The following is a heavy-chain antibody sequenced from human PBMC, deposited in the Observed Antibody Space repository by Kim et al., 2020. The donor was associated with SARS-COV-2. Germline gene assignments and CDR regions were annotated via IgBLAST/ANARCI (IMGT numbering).Heavy chain of an antibody. CDR2: IYYSGST. CDR3: ARARNGSGSYYRHFDY. CDR1: GGSISSGGYY. D-gene: IGHD3-10*01. J-gene: IGHJ4*02. V-gene: IGHV4-31*03. Sequence: SETLSLTCTVSGGSISSGGYYWSWIRQHPGKGLEWIGYIYYSGSTYYNPSLKSRVTISVDTSKNQFSLKLSSVTAADTAVYYCARARNGSGSYYRHFDYWGQGTLVTVSS.